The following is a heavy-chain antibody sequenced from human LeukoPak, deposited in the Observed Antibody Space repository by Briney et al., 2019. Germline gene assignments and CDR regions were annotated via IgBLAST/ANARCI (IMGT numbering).Heavy chain of an antibody. CDR2: IGSSSSYI. V-gene: IGHV3-21*01. CDR3: ARGAGIAAAGAFDI. Sequence: GGSLRLSCAASGFTFSSYSMNWVRQAPGKGLEWVSSIGSSSSYIYYADSVKGRFTISRDNAKNSLYLQMNSLRAEDTAVYYCARGAGIAAAGAFDIWGQGTMVTVSS. CDR1: GFTFSSYS. D-gene: IGHD6-13*01. J-gene: IGHJ3*02.